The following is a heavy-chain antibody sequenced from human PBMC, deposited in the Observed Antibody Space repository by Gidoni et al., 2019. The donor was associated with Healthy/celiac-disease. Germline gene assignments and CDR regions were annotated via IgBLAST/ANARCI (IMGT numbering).Heavy chain of an antibody. CDR3: ARGPDIVVVVAARGWFDP. D-gene: IGHD2-15*01. Sequence: EVQLVESGGGLVKPGGSLRLSCAASGFTFSSYSMNWVRQAQGKGLAWVSSSSSSSIYIYYADSVKGRFTISRDNAKNSLYLQMNSLRAEHTAVYYCARGPDIVVVVAARGWFDPWGQGTLVTVSS. CDR1: GFTFSSYS. V-gene: IGHV3-21*01. CDR2: SSSSSIYI. J-gene: IGHJ5*02.